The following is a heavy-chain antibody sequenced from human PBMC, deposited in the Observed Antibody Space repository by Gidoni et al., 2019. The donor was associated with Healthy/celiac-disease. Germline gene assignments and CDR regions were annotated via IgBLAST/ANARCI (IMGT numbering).Heavy chain of an antibody. CDR2: IYYSGST. CDR1: GGSLSSSSYY. J-gene: IGHJ4*02. D-gene: IGHD6-6*01. V-gene: IGHV4-39*01. Sequence: QLQLQESGPGLVKPSETLSLTCTFSGGSLSSSSYYWGWIRQPPGKGLEWIGSIYYSGSTYYNPSLKRRVTISVDTSKNQFALKLSSVTAADTAVYYCARLGIAARRTRDYWGQGTLVTVSS. CDR3: ARLGIAARRTRDY.